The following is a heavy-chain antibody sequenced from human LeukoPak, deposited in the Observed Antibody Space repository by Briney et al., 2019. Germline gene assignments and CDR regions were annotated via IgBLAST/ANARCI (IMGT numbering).Heavy chain of an antibody. J-gene: IGHJ4*02. V-gene: IGHV4-39*01. D-gene: IGHD6-19*01. Sequence: SETLSLTCTVSGGSISSSSYYWGWIRQPPGKGLEWIGSIYCSGSTYYNPSLKSRVTISVDTSKNQFSLKLSSVTAADTAVYYCARSIRYSSGWRFDYWGQGTLVTVSS. CDR3: ARSIRYSSGWRFDY. CDR2: IYCSGST. CDR1: GGSISSSSYY.